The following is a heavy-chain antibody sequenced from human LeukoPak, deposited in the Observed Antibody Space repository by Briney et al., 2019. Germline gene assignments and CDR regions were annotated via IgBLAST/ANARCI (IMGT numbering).Heavy chain of an antibody. D-gene: IGHD1-26*01. J-gene: IGHJ2*01. Sequence: GGSLRLSCAASGFTFSSHWMHWVRQAPGKGLVWVSRINSDGSSISYADSVKGRVTVSRDNSKSTLYLQMNSLRAEDTAVYYCAKDRTVGASYWYFDLWGRGTLVTVSS. CDR1: GFTFSSHW. V-gene: IGHV3-74*01. CDR3: AKDRTVGASYWYFDL. CDR2: INSDGSSI.